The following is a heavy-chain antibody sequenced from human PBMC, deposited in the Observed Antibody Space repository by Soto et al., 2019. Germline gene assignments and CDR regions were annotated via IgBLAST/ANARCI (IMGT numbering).Heavy chain of an antibody. J-gene: IGHJ4*02. V-gene: IGHV2-70*01. CDR3: ARIRSPNGYFDY. D-gene: IGHD2-8*01. CDR1: GFSLSTSGMC. CDR2: IDWDDDK. Sequence: SGPTLVNPTQTLTLTCTFSGFSLSTSGMCVSWIRQPPGKALEWLALIDWDDDKYYSTSPKTRLTISKDTSKNQVVLTMTNMDPVDTATYYCARIRSPNGYFDYWGQGTLVTVSS.